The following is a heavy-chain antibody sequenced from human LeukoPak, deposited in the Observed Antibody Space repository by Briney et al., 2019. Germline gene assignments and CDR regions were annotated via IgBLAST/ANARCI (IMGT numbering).Heavy chain of an antibody. J-gene: IGHJ2*01. CDR1: GGSFSSYY. V-gene: IGHV4-4*09. D-gene: IGHD6-19*01. CDR2: IFTSGFT. CDR3: ARLDTSDWAWYFDL. Sequence: SETLSLTCIVSGGSFSSYYWSWIRQPPGKGLELIGYIFTSGFTNYNPSLESRVTISLDTSKNQFSLKLYSVIAADTAVYYCARLDTSDWAWYFDLWGRGSLVTVSS.